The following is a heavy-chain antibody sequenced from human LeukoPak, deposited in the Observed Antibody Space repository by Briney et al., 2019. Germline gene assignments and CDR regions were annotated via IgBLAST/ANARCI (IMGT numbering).Heavy chain of an antibody. CDR3: ARGPTTMIDY. J-gene: IGHJ4*02. CDR1: GFTFSSFW. CDR2: TKQDGSER. D-gene: IGHD3-22*01. V-gene: IGHV3-7*04. Sequence: PGGSLRLSCEASGFTFSSFWMSWVRQAPGKGLEWVANTKQDGSERYYVDSLKGRLTISRDNAKKSLYLQMNSLRAEDTAVYYCARGPTTMIDYWGQGALVTVSS.